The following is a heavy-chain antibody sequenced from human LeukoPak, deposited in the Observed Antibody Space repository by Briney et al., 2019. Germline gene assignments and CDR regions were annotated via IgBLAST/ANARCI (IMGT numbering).Heavy chain of an antibody. CDR2: IYSGDSDT. CDR3: ARHSSSRWEDSFDFYGLEV. D-gene: IGHD6-19*01. J-gene: IGHJ6*02. V-gene: IGHV5-51*01. Sequence: AESLKISCKGSGYTFTIYLIGWVRQMRGKGRGWMGIIYSGDSDTHYRPSFRGEVTLSPDTSIKTRYLSWSSLKTSDTAMYYCARHSSSRWEDSFDFYGLEVWGQGTTVTVSS. CDR1: GYTFTIYL.